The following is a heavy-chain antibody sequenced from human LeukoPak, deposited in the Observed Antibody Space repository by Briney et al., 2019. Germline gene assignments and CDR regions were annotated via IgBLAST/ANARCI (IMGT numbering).Heavy chain of an antibody. CDR1: GYTFTSYG. Sequence: GASVKVSCKASGYTFTSYGISWVLQAPGQGLEWMGWISAYNGDTSYAQKLRGRVTMTTDTSTTTAYMELRSLRSDDTAVYYCARAPPGAAAGPADNYWGQGTLVIVSS. D-gene: IGHD6-13*01. J-gene: IGHJ4*02. CDR2: ISAYNGDT. CDR3: ARAPPGAAAGPADNY. V-gene: IGHV1-18*01.